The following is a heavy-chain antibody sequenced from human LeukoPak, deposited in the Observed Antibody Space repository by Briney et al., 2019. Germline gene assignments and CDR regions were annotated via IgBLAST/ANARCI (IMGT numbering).Heavy chain of an antibody. CDR3: ARAPYYYDSSGYYDY. CDR2: IYYSGST. CDR1: GGSISSGGYY. Sequence: PSETLSLTCTVSGGSISSGGYYWSWIRQHPGKGLEWIGYIYYSGSTYYNPSLKSRVTISVDTSKNQFSLRLSSVTAADTAVYYCARAPYYYDSSGYYDYWGQGTLVTVSS. J-gene: IGHJ4*02. V-gene: IGHV4-30-4*08. D-gene: IGHD3-22*01.